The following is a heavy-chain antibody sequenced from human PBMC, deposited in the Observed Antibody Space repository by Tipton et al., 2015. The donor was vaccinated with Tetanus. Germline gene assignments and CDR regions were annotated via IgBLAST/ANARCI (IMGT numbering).Heavy chain of an antibody. J-gene: IGHJ4*02. D-gene: IGHD6-13*01. Sequence: SLRLSCVASGFTFSKYAMNWVRQTPGKGQEWVSGFRGDDGSPYYAESVKGRFTVARDDSKNTLYLQMSSLRAEDTALYYCAKGGSSWSAYCDYWGQGALVTVAS. CDR3: AKGGSSWSAYCDY. CDR2: FRGDDGSP. V-gene: IGHV3-23*01. CDR1: GFTFSKYA.